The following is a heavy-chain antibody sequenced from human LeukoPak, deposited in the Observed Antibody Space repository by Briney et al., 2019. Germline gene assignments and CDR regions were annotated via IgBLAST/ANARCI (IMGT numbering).Heavy chain of an antibody. D-gene: IGHD3-3*01. Sequence: PSETLSLTCTVSGGSISSGDYYWSWIRQPPGKGLEWIGYIYYSGSTYYNPSLKSRVTISIDTSKNQFSLKLSSVTAADTAVYYCARSFRITIFPGYWGQGTLVTVSS. CDR3: ARSFRITIFPGY. CDR2: IYYSGST. CDR1: GGSISSGDYY. V-gene: IGHV4-30-4*02. J-gene: IGHJ4*02.